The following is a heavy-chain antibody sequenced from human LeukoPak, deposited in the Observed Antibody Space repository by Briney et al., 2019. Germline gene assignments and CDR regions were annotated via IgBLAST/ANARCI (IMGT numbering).Heavy chain of an antibody. Sequence: ASVKVSCMASDYSFTTNGISWVRQAPGQGLEWMGWINPNSGGTNYAQKFQGRVTMTRDTSISTAYMELSRLRSDDTAVYYCARRSIRTHYYYYGMDVWGQGTTVTVSS. CDR3: ARRSIRTHYYYYGMDV. D-gene: IGHD3-3*02. V-gene: IGHV1-2*02. J-gene: IGHJ6*02. CDR2: INPNSGGT. CDR1: DYSFTTNG.